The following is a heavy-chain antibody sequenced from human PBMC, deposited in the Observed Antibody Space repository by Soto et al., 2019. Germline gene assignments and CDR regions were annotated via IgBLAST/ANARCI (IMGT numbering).Heavy chain of an antibody. CDR3: ARGQPGLFSFDS. CDR2: IYHSGSS. D-gene: IGHD3-9*01. Sequence: SETLSLTCGVSGGSVSSDFSSWIWIRQTSGKGLEWIGYIYHSGSSYFNPSLVSRGSISIDTSNNQFSLNLTSVTAADTAVYYCARGQPGLFSFDSWGQGSLVTVSS. CDR1: GGSVSSDFSS. V-gene: IGHV4-30-2*01. J-gene: IGHJ4*02.